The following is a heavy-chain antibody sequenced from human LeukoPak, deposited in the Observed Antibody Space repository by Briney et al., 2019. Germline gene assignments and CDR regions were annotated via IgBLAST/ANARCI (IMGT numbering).Heavy chain of an antibody. J-gene: IGHJ4*02. V-gene: IGHV3-23*01. CDR3: AKDRPGLVIRYYFDY. D-gene: IGHD3/OR15-3a*01. Sequence: GGSLRLSCAASGFTFSSYAMSRVRQAPGKGLEWVSAISGSGGSTYYADSVKGRFTISRDNSKNTLYLQMNSLRAEDTAVYYCAKDRPGLVIRYYFDYWGQGTLVTVSS. CDR2: ISGSGGST. CDR1: GFTFSSYA.